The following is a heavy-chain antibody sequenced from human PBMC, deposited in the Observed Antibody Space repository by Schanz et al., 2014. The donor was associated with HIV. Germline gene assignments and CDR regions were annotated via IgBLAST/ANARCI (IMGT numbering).Heavy chain of an antibody. Sequence: EVQLLESGGGLVQPGGSLRLSCAASGFLFSSYGMSWVRQAPGKGLEWVSIISGGGGKTYYADSVKGRFTISRDSSKNTVYLQMNGLRAEDTAVYYCARGSWYSGGWYDDYNYYDVDVWGQGTTVIVSS. D-gene: IGHD6-19*01. CDR1: GFLFSSYG. CDR3: ARGSWYSGGWYDDYNYYDVDV. V-gene: IGHV3-23*01. CDR2: ISGGGGKT. J-gene: IGHJ6*02.